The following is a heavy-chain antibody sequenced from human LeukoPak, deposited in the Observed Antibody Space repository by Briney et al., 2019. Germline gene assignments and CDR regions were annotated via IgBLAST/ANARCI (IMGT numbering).Heavy chain of an antibody. CDR2: ITSTRSYM. CDR3: ARDPTHKGYYYMDV. Sequence: GSLRLSCAASGFTFSTHNMNWVRHAPGKGREWVSSITSTRSYMYYPAPETGRFTISKDNAKNSLYLQLSSLCADDRAVYYCARDPTHKGYYYMDVWGKGNTVTISS. CDR1: GFTFSTHN. V-gene: IGHV3-21*01. J-gene: IGHJ6*03.